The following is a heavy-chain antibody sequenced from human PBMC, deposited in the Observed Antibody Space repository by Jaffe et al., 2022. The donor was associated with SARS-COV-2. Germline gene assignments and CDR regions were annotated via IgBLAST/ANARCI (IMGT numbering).Heavy chain of an antibody. CDR2: ISASETI. Sequence: QVILVESGGGLVKPGGSLRLSCEASGFRFNDYSMSWIRQAPGKGLEWVSYISASETIYYADSVRGRFTVSRDNAKDSLYLQMNSLRVDDTAVYYCARDWKDYNDDSDTDGLDVWGQGTKVTVSP. CDR3: ARDWKDYNDDSDTDGLDV. J-gene: IGHJ3*01. D-gene: IGHD4-17*01. V-gene: IGHV3-11*01. CDR1: GFRFNDYS.